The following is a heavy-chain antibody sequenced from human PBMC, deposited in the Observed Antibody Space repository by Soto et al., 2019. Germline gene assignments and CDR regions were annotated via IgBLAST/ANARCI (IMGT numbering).Heavy chain of an antibody. J-gene: IGHJ5*02. CDR2: IYYSGST. CDR3: ARHQSPPIPYGGGSSNWFDP. Sequence: SETLSLTCTVSGGSISSSSYYWGWIRQPPGKGLEWIGSIYYSGSTYYNPSLKSRVTISVDTSKNQFSLKLSSVTAADTAVYYCARHQSPPIPYGGGSSNWFDPGGRGTRVTVSS. CDR1: GGSISSSSYY. D-gene: IGHD3-10*01. V-gene: IGHV4-39*01.